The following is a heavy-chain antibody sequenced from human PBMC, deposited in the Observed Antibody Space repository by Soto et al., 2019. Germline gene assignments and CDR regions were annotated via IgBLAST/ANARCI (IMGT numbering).Heavy chain of an antibody. Sequence: GGSLRLSCAASGFTFSSYWMSWVRQAPGKGLEWVANIKQDGSVKYYVDSVKGRFTISRDNAKNSLYLQMNSLRAEDTAVYYCARDQTAAGFMGDAFDIWGQGTMVTVSS. D-gene: IGHD6-13*01. V-gene: IGHV3-7*01. J-gene: IGHJ3*02. CDR3: ARDQTAAGFMGDAFDI. CDR1: GFTFSSYW. CDR2: IKQDGSVK.